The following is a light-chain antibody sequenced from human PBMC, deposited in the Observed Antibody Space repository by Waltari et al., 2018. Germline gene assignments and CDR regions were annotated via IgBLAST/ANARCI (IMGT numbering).Light chain of an antibody. V-gene: IGKV2-30*01. Sequence: VVMTQSPLSLPVTLGQPASISCRSRQSLVYSDGNTYLNWFQQRPGQSPRRLIYKVSDRDSGVPDRFSGSGSGTDFTLKISRVEAEDVGVYYCMQGTLWPYTFGQGTKLEIK. CDR3: MQGTLWPYT. CDR1: QSLVYSDGNTY. J-gene: IGKJ2*01. CDR2: KVS.